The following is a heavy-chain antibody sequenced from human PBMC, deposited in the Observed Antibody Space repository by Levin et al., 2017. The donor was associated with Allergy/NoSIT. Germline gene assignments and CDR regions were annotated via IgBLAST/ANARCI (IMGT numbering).Heavy chain of an antibody. D-gene: IGHD4-17*01. CDR3: ARENPPEDGDYVEEYVGAFDI. Sequence: GGSLRLSCAASGFTVSSNYMSWVRQAPGKGLEWVSVIYSGGSTYYADSVKGRFTISRDNSKNTLYLQMNSLRAEDTAVYYCARENPPEDGDYVEEYVGAFDIWGQGTMVTVSS. CDR2: IYSGGST. CDR1: GFTVSSNY. V-gene: IGHV3-53*01. J-gene: IGHJ3*02.